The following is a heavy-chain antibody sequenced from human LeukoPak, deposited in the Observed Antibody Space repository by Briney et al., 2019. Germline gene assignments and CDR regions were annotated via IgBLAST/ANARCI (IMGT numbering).Heavy chain of an antibody. CDR2: IYTSGST. V-gene: IGHV4-61*02. J-gene: IGHJ5*02. Sequence: PSETLSLTCSVSGGSISSGSYYWSWIRQPAGKGLEWIGRIYTSGSTNCNPSLKSRVTISVDTSKNQFSLKLNSVTAADTAVYYCARIMSWRWFDPWGQGTLVTVSS. CDR3: ARIMSWRWFDP. CDR1: GGSISSGSYY. D-gene: IGHD6-13*01.